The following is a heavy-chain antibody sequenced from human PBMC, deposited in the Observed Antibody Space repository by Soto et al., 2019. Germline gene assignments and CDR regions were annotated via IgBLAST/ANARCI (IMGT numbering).Heavy chain of an antibody. D-gene: IGHD3-9*01. J-gene: IGHJ4*02. CDR3: ARGKTYDILTGHYQYFDY. CDR2: IYYSGST. V-gene: IGHV4-30-4*01. CDR1: GGSISSGDYY. Sequence: SETLSLTCTVSGGSISSGDYYWSWIRQPPGKGLEWIGYIYYSGSTYYNPSLKSRVTISVDTSKNQFSLKLSSVTAADTAVYYCARGKTYDILTGHYQYFDYWGQGTLVTVSS.